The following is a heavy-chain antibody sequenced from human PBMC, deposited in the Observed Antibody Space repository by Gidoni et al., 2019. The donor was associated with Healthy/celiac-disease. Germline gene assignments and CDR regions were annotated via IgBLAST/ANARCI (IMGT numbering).Heavy chain of an antibody. CDR2: INHSGST. D-gene: IGHD3-10*01. Sequence: QVQLQQWGAGLLKPSETLSLTCAVYGGSLSGYYWSWIRQPPGKGLEWSGEINHSGSTNSNPSLKSRVTISVDTSKNQFSLKLSSVTAADTAVYYCARGRRTMVRGAEINYYYYGMDVWGQGTTITVSS. CDR3: ARGRRTMVRGAEINYYYYGMDV. V-gene: IGHV4-34*01. J-gene: IGHJ6*02. CDR1: GGSLSGYY.